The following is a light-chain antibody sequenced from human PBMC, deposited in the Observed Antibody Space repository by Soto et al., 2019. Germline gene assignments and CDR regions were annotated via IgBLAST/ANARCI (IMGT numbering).Light chain of an antibody. Sequence: QSVLTQPPSVSGAPGQRVTISCTGSSSNIGAGYDVHWYQQLPGTAPKLLIYGNSNRPSEVPDRFSGSKSGTSASLAITGLQAEDEADYYCQSYDSSLRVFGGGTKVTV. J-gene: IGLJ2*01. V-gene: IGLV1-40*01. CDR1: SSNIGAGYD. CDR3: QSYDSSLRV. CDR2: GNS.